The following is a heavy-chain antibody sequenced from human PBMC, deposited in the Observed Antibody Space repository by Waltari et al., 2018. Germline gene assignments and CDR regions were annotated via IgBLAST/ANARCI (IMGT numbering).Heavy chain of an antibody. CDR3: ARVENNGFDI. Sequence: EVQLVESGGGLVQPGGSLRLSCAASGFSISGHDMHWVRQVPGKGLEVVEGIGNVGATYYPGSVKVRFTIARENAKNSLYLQMNSLRAGDTAVYYCARVENNGFDIWGQGTMVTVSS. V-gene: IGHV3-13*01. J-gene: IGHJ3*02. CDR1: GFSISGHD. CDR2: IGNVGAT. D-gene: IGHD2-8*01.